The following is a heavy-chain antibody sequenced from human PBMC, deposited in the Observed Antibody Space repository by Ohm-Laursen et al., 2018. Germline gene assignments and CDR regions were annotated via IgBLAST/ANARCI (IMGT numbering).Heavy chain of an antibody. Sequence: SETLSLTCTVSGGSISNYYWSWIRQPPGKGLEWIGYVYYSGSTNYNPSLKSRVTISVDTSKNQFSLKLSSVTAADTAVYYCARDHYDYYYGMDVWGQGTTVTVSS. CDR3: ARDHYDYYYGMDV. J-gene: IGHJ6*02. CDR2: VYYSGST. CDR1: GGSISNYY. V-gene: IGHV4-59*12.